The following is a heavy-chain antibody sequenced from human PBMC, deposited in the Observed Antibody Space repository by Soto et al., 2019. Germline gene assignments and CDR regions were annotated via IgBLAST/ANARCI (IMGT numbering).Heavy chain of an antibody. CDR2: IHDSGST. D-gene: IGHD6-13*01. V-gene: IGHV4-31*03. CDR3: ARAWTATAGWANWFDR. Sequence: QVQLQESGPGLVEPSQTLSLTCTVSGGSISGEGYYWSWIRQYSGRGLEWIGYIHDSGSTYYNPSLTSRVLISVHTSKTHFFLNLSSVTAADTAVYYCARAWTATAGWANWFDRWGQGTLVTVSS. J-gene: IGHJ5*02. CDR1: GGSISGEGYY.